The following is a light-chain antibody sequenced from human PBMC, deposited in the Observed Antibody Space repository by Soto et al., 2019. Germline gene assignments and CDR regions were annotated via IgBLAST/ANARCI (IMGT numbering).Light chain of an antibody. V-gene: IGKV3-11*01. J-gene: IGKJ4*01. CDR2: DAS. Sequence: EIVLTQSPATLSLSPGERATLSCRASQSVSSYLLWYQQKPGQAPRLLIYDASNRATGIPARFSGSGSGTDFTLTISSLEPEDFAVYYCQQRSNWPLTFGGRTKVDIK. CDR1: QSVSSY. CDR3: QQRSNWPLT.